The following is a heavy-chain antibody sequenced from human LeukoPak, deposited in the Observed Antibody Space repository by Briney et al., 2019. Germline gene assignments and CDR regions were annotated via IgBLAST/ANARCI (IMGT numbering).Heavy chain of an antibody. V-gene: IGHV3-20*04. CDR3: ARAQYCSGGSCYFDY. CDR1: GFTFSSYG. J-gene: IGHJ4*02. Sequence: PGGSLRLSCAASGFTFSSYGMHWVPHAPGKGLECVSGINWNGGSTGYADSVKGRFTISRDNAKNSLYLQMNSLRAEDTALYYCARAQYCSGGSCYFDYWGQGTLVTVSS. D-gene: IGHD2-15*01. CDR2: INWNGGST.